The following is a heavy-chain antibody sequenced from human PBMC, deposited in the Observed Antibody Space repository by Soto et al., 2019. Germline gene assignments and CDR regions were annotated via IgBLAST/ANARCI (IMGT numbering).Heavy chain of an antibody. D-gene: IGHD6-19*01. CDR3: AREQWGFDS. CDR2: IYYTGNS. Sequence: QVQLQESGPELVKPSQTLSLTCSVSGGSITTNGHYWTWIRQHPGQGLEWIAYIYYTGNSYLNPSLKSRLSISVDTSKNQFSLELRYVTAADTAVYYCAREQWGFDSWGQGTLVTVSS. V-gene: IGHV4-31*03. CDR1: GGSITTNGHY. J-gene: IGHJ4*02.